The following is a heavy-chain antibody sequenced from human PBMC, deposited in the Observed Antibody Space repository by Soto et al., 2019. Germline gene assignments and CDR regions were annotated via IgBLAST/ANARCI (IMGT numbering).Heavy chain of an antibody. J-gene: IGHJ4*02. CDR2: ISSSSSYI. V-gene: IGHV3-21*01. Sequence: GGSLRLSCAASGFTFSSYSMNWVRQAPGKGLEWVSSISSSSSYIYYADSVKGRFTISRDNAKNSLYLQMNSLRAEDTAVYYCARGGSYSTTTCDYWGQGTLVTVSS. CDR3: ARGGSYSTTTCDY. D-gene: IGHD1-26*01. CDR1: GFTFSSYS.